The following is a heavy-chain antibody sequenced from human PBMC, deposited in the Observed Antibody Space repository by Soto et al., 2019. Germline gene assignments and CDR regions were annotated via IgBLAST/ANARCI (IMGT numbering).Heavy chain of an antibody. CDR3: AILEMATIAKGSVARSNFDY. V-gene: IGHV1-2*04. J-gene: IGHJ4*02. CDR2: INPNRGGT. CDR1: GGTFSSYT. D-gene: IGHD5-12*01. Sequence: GASVKVSCKASGGTFSSYTISWVRQAPGQGLEWVGRINPNRGGTNYAQKFQGWVTMTRDTSISTANMELSRLRSDDTAVYYCAILEMATIAKGSVARSNFDYWGQGTLVTVSS.